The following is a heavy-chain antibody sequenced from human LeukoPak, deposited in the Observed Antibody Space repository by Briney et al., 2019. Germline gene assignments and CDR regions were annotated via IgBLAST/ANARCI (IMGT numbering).Heavy chain of an antibody. CDR1: GLTFSSSW. Sequence: GGSLRLSCAVSGLTFSSSWMDWVRQAPVKWLEWVASINPDGNKKYSAHSVKGRFTISRDNAENSLYLQMNSLRVEDTAFYYCARDLAYSRLDYWGQGMLVTVSS. J-gene: IGHJ4*02. CDR2: INPDGNKK. D-gene: IGHD5-18*01. V-gene: IGHV3-7*01. CDR3: ARDLAYSRLDY.